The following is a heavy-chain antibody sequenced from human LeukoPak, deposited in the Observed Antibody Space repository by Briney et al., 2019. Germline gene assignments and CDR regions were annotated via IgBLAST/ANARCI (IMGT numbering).Heavy chain of an antibody. V-gene: IGHV3-30*02. Sequence: GGSLRLSCAASGFTFSSYAMHWVRQAPDKGLEWVAFIRSDGSNKYYADSVKGRFTISRDNSKNTLSLQMNSLRAEDTAVYYCAKDSYTTAWCPSPDYWGQGTLVTVSS. CDR3: AKDSYTTAWCPSPDY. D-gene: IGHD3-16*02. CDR2: IRSDGSNK. CDR1: GFTFSSYA. J-gene: IGHJ4*02.